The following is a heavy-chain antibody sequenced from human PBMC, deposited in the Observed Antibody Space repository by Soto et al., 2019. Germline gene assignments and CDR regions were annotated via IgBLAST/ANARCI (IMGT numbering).Heavy chain of an antibody. CDR1: GFAFSSYS. Sequence: PGGSLRLSCAASGFAFSSYSMNWVRQAPGKGLEWVSFISSSSSDIYYADSVKGRFTISRDNAKNSLYLQMNSLRAEDTAVYYCASSDFWSGYYGDYWGQGTLVTVSS. CDR2: ISSSSSDI. J-gene: IGHJ4*02. CDR3: ASSDFWSGYYGDY. V-gene: IGHV3-21*01. D-gene: IGHD3-3*01.